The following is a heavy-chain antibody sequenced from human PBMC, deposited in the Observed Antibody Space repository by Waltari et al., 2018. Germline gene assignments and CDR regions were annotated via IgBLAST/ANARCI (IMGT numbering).Heavy chain of an antibody. CDR3: ARSTTDQYYYGMDV. Sequence: QVQLQESGPGLVKPSQTLSLTCTVSGGSISSGSYYWSWIRQPAGKGLEWIGDIYTSGSTNYNPSLKSRVTISVDTSKNQFSLKLSSVTAADTAVYYCARSTTDQYYYGMDVWGQGTTVTVSS. D-gene: IGHD4-17*01. CDR1: GGSISSGSYY. J-gene: IGHJ6*02. V-gene: IGHV4-61*09. CDR2: IYTSGST.